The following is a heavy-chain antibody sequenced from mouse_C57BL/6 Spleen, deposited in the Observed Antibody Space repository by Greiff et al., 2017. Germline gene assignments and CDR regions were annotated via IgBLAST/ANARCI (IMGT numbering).Heavy chain of an antibody. CDR3: ARGVPRGVDY. V-gene: IGHV1-82*01. D-gene: IGHD2-14*01. J-gene: IGHJ4*01. CDR1: GYAFSSSW. Sequence: QVQLKQSGPELVKPGASVKISCKASGYAFSSSWMNWVKQRPGKGLEWIGRIYPGDGDTNYNGTFKGKATLTADKSSSTAYMQLSSLTSEDSAVYFCARGVPRGVDYWGQGTSVTVSS. CDR2: IYPGDGDT.